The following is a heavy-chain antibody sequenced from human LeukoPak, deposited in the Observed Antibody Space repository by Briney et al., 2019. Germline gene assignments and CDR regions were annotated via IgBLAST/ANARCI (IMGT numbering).Heavy chain of an antibody. CDR3: AKKAPKKGWFDP. CDR2: THPSGNT. J-gene: IGHJ5*02. CDR1: GGSNSSYY. Sequence: SETLSLTCTVSGGSNSSYYWSWIRQPPGKGLEWIGYTHPSGNTNYSPSLKSRVTISIDMSRNQFSLKLSSVTDADTAVYYCAKKAPKKGWFDPWGQGTLVTVSS. V-gene: IGHV4-4*09.